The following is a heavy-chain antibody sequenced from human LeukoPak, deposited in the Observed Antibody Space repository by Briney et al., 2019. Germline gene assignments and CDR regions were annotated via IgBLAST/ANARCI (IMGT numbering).Heavy chain of an antibody. D-gene: IGHD5-18*01. Sequence: ASVKISCKASGYTFTGYYMHWVRQAPGRGLEWMGRINPNSGGTNYAQKFQGRVTMTRDTSISTAYMELSRLRSDDTAVYYCARDSLRSGYSYGLVDYFDYWGQGTLVTVSS. CDR3: ARDSLRSGYSYGLVDYFDY. V-gene: IGHV1-2*06. CDR2: INPNSGGT. J-gene: IGHJ4*02. CDR1: GYTFTGYY.